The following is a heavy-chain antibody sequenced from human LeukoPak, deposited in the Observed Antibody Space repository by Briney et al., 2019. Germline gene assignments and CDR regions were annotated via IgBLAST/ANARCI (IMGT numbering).Heavy chain of an antibody. V-gene: IGHV4-59*01. CDR3: ARGWPALGGATTDPYFDC. CDR2: TYYSGST. CDR1: GGSLSSYY. Sequence: SETLSLTCTVSGGSLSSYYSSWIRHPPGEGREWVGYTYYSGSTNYNPSLKSRVTISVDTSKNQFSLKLSSVTAADTAVYYCARGWPALGGATTDPYFDCWGQGTLVTVSS. J-gene: IGHJ4*02. D-gene: IGHD1-26*01.